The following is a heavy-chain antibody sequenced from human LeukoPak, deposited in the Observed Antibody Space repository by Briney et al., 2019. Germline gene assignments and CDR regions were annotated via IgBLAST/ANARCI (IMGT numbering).Heavy chain of an antibody. CDR2: INPNSGGT. CDR3: ARSSSGWYEDY. D-gene: IGHD6-19*01. CDR1: GYTFTCYY. Sequence: GASVKVSCKASGYTFTCYYMHWVRQAPAQGREWVGWINPNSGGTNYAQKFQGRVTMDRDTSISTAYMEPSRLRSDDTAVYYCARSSSGWYEDYWGQGTLVTVSS. V-gene: IGHV1-2*02. J-gene: IGHJ4*02.